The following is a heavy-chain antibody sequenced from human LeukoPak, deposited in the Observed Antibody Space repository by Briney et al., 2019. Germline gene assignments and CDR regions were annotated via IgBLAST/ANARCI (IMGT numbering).Heavy chain of an antibody. CDR3: ARPNITSYYDSRGYDAFDV. V-gene: IGHV5-51*01. D-gene: IGHD3-22*01. CDR1: GYRFNAYW. J-gene: IGHJ3*01. Sequence: GESLKISCKGSGYRFNAYWIAWVRQMPGKGLEWMGIIYPDDSDTRYSPSFQGQVTISADKSVRTAYLHCSSLKASDTAMYYCARPNITSYYDSRGYDAFDVWGQGTMVTVSS. CDR2: IYPDDSDT.